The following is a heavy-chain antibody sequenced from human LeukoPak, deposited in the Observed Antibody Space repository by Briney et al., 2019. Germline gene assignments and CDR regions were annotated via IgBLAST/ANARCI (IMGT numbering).Heavy chain of an antibody. J-gene: IGHJ6*03. D-gene: IGHD5-24*01. CDR3: VRDKRGWLQEKNYYYYVDV. CDR1: GDSISNGYY. CDR2: IWHSANN. V-gene: IGHV4-38-2*02. Sequence: SSETLSLTCAVSGDSISNGYYWGWIRQSPGKGMEWIGSIWHSANNYYNPSLESRVTISVDTSKNHFSLELNSVTAADTAVFYCVRDKRGWLQEKNYYYYVDVWGKGTTVTVSS.